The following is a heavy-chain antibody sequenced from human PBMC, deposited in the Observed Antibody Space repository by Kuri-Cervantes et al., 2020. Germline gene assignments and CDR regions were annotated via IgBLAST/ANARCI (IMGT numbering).Heavy chain of an antibody. CDR3: AKDSGESGWYFDV. V-gene: IGHV3-23*01. CDR2: ISSSGDGT. CDR1: GFTFSNYA. J-gene: IGHJ2*01. Sequence: GGSLRLSCVASGFTFSNYAMGWVRQAEGLEWVSTISSSGDGTYYANSMKGRFTISRDNSKNTLYLEVSGLRDEETAIYYCAKDSGESGWYFDVWGRGTLVTVSS. D-gene: IGHD3-10*01.